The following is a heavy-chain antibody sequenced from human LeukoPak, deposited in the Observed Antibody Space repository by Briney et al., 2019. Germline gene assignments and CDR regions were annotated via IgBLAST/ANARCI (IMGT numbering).Heavy chain of an antibody. D-gene: IGHD4-17*01. CDR2: IYYSGGN. V-gene: IGHV4-39*07. J-gene: IGHJ4*02. Sequence: SETLSLTCTVSGGSISSSGYYWGWIRQPPGKGLEWIGSIYYSGGNYYNPSLKSRVTISVDTSKNQFSLKLSSVTAADTAVYYCARGDYGDYVSVDYWGQGTLVTVSS. CDR3: ARGDYGDYVSVDY. CDR1: GGSISSSGYY.